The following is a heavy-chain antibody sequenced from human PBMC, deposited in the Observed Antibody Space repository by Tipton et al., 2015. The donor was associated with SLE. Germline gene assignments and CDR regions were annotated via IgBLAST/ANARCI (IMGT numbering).Heavy chain of an antibody. Sequence: TLSLTCTVSGGSITNNFWSWIRQPPGKGLEWIGCLYNSGNTTYNPSLKSRVNISVHTSKDQLSLRLSSVTAADTAVYYCARIESSSWTDYYGMDVWGQGTAVTVSS. CDR1: GGSITNNF. D-gene: IGHD3-10*01. J-gene: IGHJ6*02. V-gene: IGHV4-4*08. CDR2: LYNSGNT. CDR3: ARIESSSWTDYYGMDV.